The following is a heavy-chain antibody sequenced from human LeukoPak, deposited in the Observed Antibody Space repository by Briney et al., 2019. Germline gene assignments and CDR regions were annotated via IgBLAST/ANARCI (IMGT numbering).Heavy chain of an antibody. D-gene: IGHD3-9*01. V-gene: IGHV4-34*01. CDR2: INHSGST. CDR1: GGSFSGYY. CDR3: ARGQYYDILTGYYNKTYYYYGMDV. J-gene: IGHJ6*02. Sequence: PSETLSLTCAVYGGSFSGYYWSWIRQPPGKGLEWIGEINHSGSTNYNPSLKSRVTTSVDTSKNQFSLKLSSVTAADTAVYYCARGQYYDILTGYYNKTYYYYGMDVWGQGTTVTVSS.